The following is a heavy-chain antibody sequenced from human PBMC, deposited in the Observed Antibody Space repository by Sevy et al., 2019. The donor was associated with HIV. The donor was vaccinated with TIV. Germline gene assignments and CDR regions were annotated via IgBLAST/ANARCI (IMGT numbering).Heavy chain of an antibody. J-gene: IGHJ4*02. Sequence: GGSLRLSCAASGFTFNSFAMGWVRQAPGKGLDWISVISGTGDYTYYADFVKGRFTISRDNSKNTLFLQMNSLRAEDTAIFYCAKKMGGGSGMAFLVDFWGQRTLVTVSS. V-gene: IGHV3-23*01. CDR1: GFTFNSFA. CDR2: ISGTGDYT. D-gene: IGHD5-18*01. CDR3: AKKMGGGSGMAFLVDF.